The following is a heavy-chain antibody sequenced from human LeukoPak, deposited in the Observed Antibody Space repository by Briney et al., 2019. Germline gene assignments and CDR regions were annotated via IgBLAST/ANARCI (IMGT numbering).Heavy chain of an antibody. CDR1: GFTFSNFW. J-gene: IGHJ4*02. CDR3: ARDPGSYYYDSSGYFDY. V-gene: IGHV3-74*01. CDR2: INADGSGT. Sequence: GGSLRLSCAASGFTFSNFWMNWVRQAPGKGLVWVSRINADGSGTTYADSVKGRFTISRDNSKNTLYLQMNSLRAEDTAVYYCARDPGSYYYDSSGYFDYWGQGTLVTVSS. D-gene: IGHD3-22*01.